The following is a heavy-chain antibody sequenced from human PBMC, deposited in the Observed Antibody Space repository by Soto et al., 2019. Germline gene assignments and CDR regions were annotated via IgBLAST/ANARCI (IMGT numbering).Heavy chain of an antibody. CDR1: GGSISSGGYY. J-gene: IGHJ4*02. Sequence: SETLSLTCTVSGGSISSGGYYWSWIRQHPGKGLEWIGYIYYSGSTYYNPSLKSRVTISVDTSKNQFSLKLSSVTAADTAVYYCARSIRRTGTTFDYWGQGTLVTVSS. D-gene: IGHD1-1*01. CDR3: ARSIRRTGTTFDY. V-gene: IGHV4-31*03. CDR2: IYYSGST.